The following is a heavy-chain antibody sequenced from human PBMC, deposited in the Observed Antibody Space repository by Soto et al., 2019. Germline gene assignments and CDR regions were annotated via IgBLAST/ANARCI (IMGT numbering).Heavy chain of an antibody. J-gene: IGHJ4*02. CDR1: GASINNDDW. Sequence: NPSETLSLTCAVSGASINNDDWWNWVRQPPGEGLEWIGEIHHDGKIIYNPSLKSRATISMDKSRNQFSLILSSVTAADTAVYYCARDHPYRDNWAFDYWGLGAQVTVSS. CDR3: ARDHPYRDNWAFDY. D-gene: IGHD3-16*02. CDR2: IHHDGKI. V-gene: IGHV4-4*02.